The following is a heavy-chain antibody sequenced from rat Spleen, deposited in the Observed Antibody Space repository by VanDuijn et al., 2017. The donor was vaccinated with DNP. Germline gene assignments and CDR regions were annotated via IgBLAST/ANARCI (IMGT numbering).Heavy chain of an antibody. CDR1: GFSFNNYY. CDR3: VRWYNSGYYFDY. J-gene: IGHJ2*01. V-gene: IGHV5-25*01. CDR2: ISPGGGHT. Sequence: EVQLVESGGGLVQPGRSMKLSCAASGFSFNNYYMAWVRQAPTKGLEWVAAISPGGGHTYYRDSVKGRFTVSRANVKSTLYLQMNSLRSEDMATYYCVRWYNSGYYFDYWGQGVMVTVSS. D-gene: IGHD4-3*01.